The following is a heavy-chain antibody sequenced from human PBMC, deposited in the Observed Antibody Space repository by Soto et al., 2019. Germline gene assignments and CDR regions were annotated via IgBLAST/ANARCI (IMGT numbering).Heavy chain of an antibody. V-gene: IGHV3-23*01. D-gene: IGHD5-18*01. J-gene: IGHJ4*02. CDR2: ISGSGGST. Sequence: GGSLRLSCAASGFTFSSYAMSWVRQAPGKGLEWVSSISGSGGSTYYADSVKGRFTISRDNSKNTLYLQMNSLRAEDTAVYYCAKGSDTAMVGDLDYWGQGTLVTVS. CDR3: AKGSDTAMVGDLDY. CDR1: GFTFSSYA.